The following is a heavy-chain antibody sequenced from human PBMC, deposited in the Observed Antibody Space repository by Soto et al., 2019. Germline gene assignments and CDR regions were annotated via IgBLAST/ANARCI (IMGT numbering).Heavy chain of an antibody. CDR2: IYYSGST. CDR1: GGSISSGGYY. V-gene: IGHV4-31*03. J-gene: IGHJ4*02. D-gene: IGHD2-15*01. Sequence: PSETLSLTCTVSGGSISSGGYYWSWIRQHPGKGLEWIGYIYYSGSTYYNPSLKSRVTISVDTSKNQFSLKLSSVTAADTAVYYCARVGCSGGSCYPDFDYWGQGTLVTVSS. CDR3: ARVGCSGGSCYPDFDY.